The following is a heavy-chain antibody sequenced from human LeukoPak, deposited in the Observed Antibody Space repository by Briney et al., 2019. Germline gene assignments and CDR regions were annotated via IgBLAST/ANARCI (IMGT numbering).Heavy chain of an antibody. Sequence: SETLSLTCTVSGASLSSYYWSWIRQPAGKGLEWIGRIYTSGNTNYNPSLKSRVTMSVDTSKNQFSLKLSSVTAADTAIYYCTRSDLGYCNSGSCGGPDHWGQGTLVTVSS. V-gene: IGHV4-4*07. D-gene: IGHD2-15*01. CDR1: GASLSSYY. CDR2: IYTSGNT. CDR3: TRSDLGYCNSGSCGGPDH. J-gene: IGHJ4*02.